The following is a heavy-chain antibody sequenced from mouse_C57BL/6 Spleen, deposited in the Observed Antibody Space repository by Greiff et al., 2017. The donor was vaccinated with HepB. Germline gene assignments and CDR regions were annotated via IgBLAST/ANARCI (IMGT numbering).Heavy chain of an antibody. CDR1: SYTFTSSW. CDR2: IDPSDSET. CDR3: ARDGYYDAMDY. V-gene: IGHV1-52*01. Sequence: VQLQQPGAELVRPGSSVKLSCKASSYTFTSSWMHWVKQRPIQGLEWIGNIDPSDSETHYNQKFKDKATLTVDKSSSTAYMQLSSLTSEDSAVYYCARDGYYDAMDYWGQGTSVTVSS. D-gene: IGHD2-3*01. J-gene: IGHJ4*01.